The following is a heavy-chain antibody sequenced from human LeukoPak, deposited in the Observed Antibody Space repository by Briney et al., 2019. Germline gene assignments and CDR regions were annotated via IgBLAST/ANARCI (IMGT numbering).Heavy chain of an antibody. CDR3: AKVLGKQLFPSDY. V-gene: IGHV3-48*03. CDR1: GFTFSSIE. CDR2: IIRSGTTI. J-gene: IGHJ4*02. D-gene: IGHD6-13*01. Sequence: GGSLRLSCVASGFTFSSIEMNWVRQAPREWLEWVSYIIRSGTTIYYADSVKGRFTISRDNATNSLYVQMNSLRPEDTAVYYCAKVLGKQLFPSDYWGQGTLVTASS.